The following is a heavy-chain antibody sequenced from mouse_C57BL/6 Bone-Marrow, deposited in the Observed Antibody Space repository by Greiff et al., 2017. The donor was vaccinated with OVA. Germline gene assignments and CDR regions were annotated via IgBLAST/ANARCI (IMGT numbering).Heavy chain of an antibody. V-gene: IGHV1-54*01. CDR3: ARGIFWFAY. CDR1: GYAFTNYL. Sequence: VQLVESGAELVRPGTSVKVSCKASGYAFTNYLIEWVKQRPGQGLEWIGVINPGSGGTNYNEKFKGKATLTADKSSSTAYMQLSSLTSEDSAVYFCARGIFWFAYWGQGTLVTVSA. J-gene: IGHJ3*01. CDR2: INPGSGGT.